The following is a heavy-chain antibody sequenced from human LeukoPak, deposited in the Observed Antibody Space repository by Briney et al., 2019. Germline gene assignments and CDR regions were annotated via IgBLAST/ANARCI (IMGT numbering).Heavy chain of an antibody. Sequence: QPGGSLRLSCAASGFTFSRYAMSWVRQAPGKGLEWVSAIGGSGANTYYADSVKGRFTISRDNSKSTLSLQMNSLGAKDTAVYYCTKDSSVPFGITDWGQGTLVTVSS. D-gene: IGHD5/OR15-5a*01. CDR2: IGGSGANT. CDR3: TKDSSVPFGITD. V-gene: IGHV3-23*01. CDR1: GFTFSRYA. J-gene: IGHJ4*02.